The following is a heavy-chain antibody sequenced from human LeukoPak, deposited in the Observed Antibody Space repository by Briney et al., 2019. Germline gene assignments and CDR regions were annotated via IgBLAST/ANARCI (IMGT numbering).Heavy chain of an antibody. CDR2: INHSGST. CDR3: ARAGSAGVDY. Sequence: SETLSLTCAVYGGSFSGYYWSWIRQPPGKGLEWIGEINHSGSTNYNPSLKSRVTISVDTSKNQFSLKLSSVTAADTAVYYCARAGSAGVDYWGQGTPVTVSS. D-gene: IGHD2-15*01. CDR1: GGSFSGYY. V-gene: IGHV4-34*01. J-gene: IGHJ4*02.